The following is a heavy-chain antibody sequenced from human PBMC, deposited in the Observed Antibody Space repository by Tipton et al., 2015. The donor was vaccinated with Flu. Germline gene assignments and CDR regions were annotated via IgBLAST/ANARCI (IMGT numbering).Heavy chain of an antibody. J-gene: IGHJ4*02. D-gene: IGHD6-13*01. CDR3: AIFAGTFDY. Sequence: SLRLSCVASGFTLNGASMNWVRQAPGKGLEWVSSISASGSHIYYADSVKGRFTVSRENAKNSLYLQMNSLSVEDTAVYYCAIFAGTFDYWGQGTRVTVSS. CDR1: GFTLNGAS. V-gene: IGHV3-21*01. CDR2: ISASGSHI.